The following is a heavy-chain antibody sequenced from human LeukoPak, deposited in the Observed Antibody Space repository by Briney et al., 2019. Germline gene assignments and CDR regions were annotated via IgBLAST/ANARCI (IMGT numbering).Heavy chain of an antibody. Sequence: SQTLSLTCAISGDSVSSNSAAWNWIRQSPSRGLEWLGRTYYRSKWYNDYAVSVKSRITINPDTSKNQFSLQLNSVTAADTAVYYCARARHEFTYGYRPNELGHYFDYWGQGTLVTVSS. CDR1: GDSVSSNSAA. D-gene: IGHD5-24*01. CDR3: ARARHEFTYGYRPNELGHYFDY. CDR2: TYYRSKWYN. V-gene: IGHV6-1*01. J-gene: IGHJ4*02.